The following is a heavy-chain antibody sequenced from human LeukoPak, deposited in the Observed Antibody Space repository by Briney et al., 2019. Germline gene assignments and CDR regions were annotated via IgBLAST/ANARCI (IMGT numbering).Heavy chain of an antibody. D-gene: IGHD5-18*01. CDR3: ARTYFLYSYGYFDY. Sequence: GGSLRLSCAASGFTFSSYGMHWVRQAPGKGLEWVAVISYDGSNKYYADSVKGRFTISRDNAKNSLYLQMNSLRAEDTAVYYCARTYFLYSYGYFDYWGQGTLVTVSS. CDR1: GFTFSSYG. J-gene: IGHJ4*02. CDR2: ISYDGSNK. V-gene: IGHV3-30*03.